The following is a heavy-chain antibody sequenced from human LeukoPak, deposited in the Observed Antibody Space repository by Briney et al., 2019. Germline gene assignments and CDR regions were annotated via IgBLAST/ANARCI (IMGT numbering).Heavy chain of an antibody. CDR1: GGIFSSYA. V-gene: IGHV1-69*06. D-gene: IGHD3-10*01. J-gene: IGHJ5*02. CDR2: ILPIFGTA. CDR3: ARAARWFGELFSFWVGWFDP. Sequence: GASVKVSCKASGGIFSSYAISWVRQAPGQGLEWMGGILPIFGTANYAQKFQGRVTITADKSTSTAYMEMSSLRSEYTAVYYCARAARWFGELFSFWVGWFDPWGQGTLVTVSS.